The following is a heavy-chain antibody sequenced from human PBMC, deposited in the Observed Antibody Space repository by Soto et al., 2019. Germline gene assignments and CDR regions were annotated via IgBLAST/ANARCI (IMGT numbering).Heavy chain of an antibody. Sequence: SETLSLTCAVYGGSFSGYYWSLIRQPPGKGLEWIGEINHSGSTNYNPSLKSRVTISVDTSKNQFSLKLSSVTAADTAVYYCARGPQRYCSSTSCSKPYYYYMDVWGKGTTVTVSS. CDR1: GGSFSGYY. D-gene: IGHD2-2*01. J-gene: IGHJ6*03. CDR3: ARGPQRYCSSTSCSKPYYYYMDV. CDR2: INHSGST. V-gene: IGHV4-34*01.